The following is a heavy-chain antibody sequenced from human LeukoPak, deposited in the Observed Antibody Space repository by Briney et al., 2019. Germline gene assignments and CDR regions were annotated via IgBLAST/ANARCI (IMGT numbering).Heavy chain of an antibody. CDR2: INHSGST. CDR1: GESFSGYY. D-gene: IGHD3-10*01. CDR3: ARLDTMRSGSYNYYYYMNV. J-gene: IGHJ6*03. Sequence: SETLSLTCAVYGESFSGYYWSWIRQPPGKGLEWIGEINHSGSTNYNPSLKSRVTISVDTSKNQFSLKLSSVTAADTAVYYCARLDTMRSGSYNYYYYMNVWGKGTTVTISS. V-gene: IGHV4-34*01.